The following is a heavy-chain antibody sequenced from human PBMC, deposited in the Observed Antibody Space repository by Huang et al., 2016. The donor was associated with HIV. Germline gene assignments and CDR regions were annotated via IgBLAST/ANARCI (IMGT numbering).Heavy chain of an antibody. CDR3: ARRGFNTGSSPDS. D-gene: IGHD1-26*01. CDR1: GYSFTNYW. CDR2: IYPGDSDA. J-gene: IGHJ4*02. Sequence: EVQLVQSGPEVKKPGESLKISCRVSGYSFTNYWIGWVRQRPGKGRAWMEIIYPGDSDAAYNPSFRGQVTISADKSINTAHLQWDSLKTSDSAIYYCARRGFNTGSSPDSWGQGTLVTVSS. V-gene: IGHV5-51*01.